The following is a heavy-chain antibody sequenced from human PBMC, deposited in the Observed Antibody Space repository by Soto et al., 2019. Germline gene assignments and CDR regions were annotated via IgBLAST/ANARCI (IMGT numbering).Heavy chain of an antibody. CDR3: ARCWMYAPRFDT. V-gene: IGHV4-30-2*01. CDR1: GTPTSSDVYS. J-gene: IGHJ5*02. Sequence: TLSLTCAVSGTPTSSDVYSRSWILQPPGKGLEWIGYIYHSGSTYYNPSLKSRVTISVDRSKNQFSLKLSSVTAPDTAVYCIARCWMYAPRFDTWGQEKLSNGSS. CDR2: IYHSGST. D-gene: IGHD2-8*01.